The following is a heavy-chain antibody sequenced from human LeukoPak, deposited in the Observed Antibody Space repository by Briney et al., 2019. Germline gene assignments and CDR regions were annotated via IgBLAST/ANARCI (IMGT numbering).Heavy chain of an antibody. CDR2: IYPGDSDT. V-gene: IGHV5-51*01. D-gene: IGHD4-17*01. Sequence: GESLKISCKGSGYTFTSYWIGWVRQMPGKGLEWMGIIYPGDSDTRYSPSFQGQVTISADKSISTAYLQWSSLKASDTAMYYCARPSRYDYGDSGAFDIWGQGTMVTVSS. CDR1: GYTFTSYW. J-gene: IGHJ3*02. CDR3: ARPSRYDYGDSGAFDI.